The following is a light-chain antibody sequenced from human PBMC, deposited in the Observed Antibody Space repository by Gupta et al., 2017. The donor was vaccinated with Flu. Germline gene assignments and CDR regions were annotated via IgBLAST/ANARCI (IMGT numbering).Light chain of an antibody. Sequence: QSALSQPASASGSPGQSVTFSCTGTSSDVCGNYFSWYQQHPGKAPKLLIYEVSNRPSGVSSRFSGSRSGNTVSLTISGLQAEDEADYYCSSYTSIFTLALFGSGTKVIVL. CDR3: SSYTSIFTLAL. CDR1: SSDVCGNY. CDR2: EVS. V-gene: IGLV2-14*01. J-gene: IGLJ1*01.